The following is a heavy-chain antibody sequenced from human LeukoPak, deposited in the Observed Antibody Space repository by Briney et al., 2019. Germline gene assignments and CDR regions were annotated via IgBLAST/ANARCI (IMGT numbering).Heavy chain of an antibody. CDR2: IIPILGIA. CDR3: ARDPDYYDSSGYYFDY. D-gene: IGHD3-22*01. CDR1: GGTFSSYT. J-gene: IGHJ4*02. Sequence: SVKVSCKASGGTFSSYTISWVRQAPGQGLQWMGRIIPILGIANYAQKFQGRVTITADKSTSTAYMELSSLRSEDTAVYYCARDPDYYDSSGYYFDYWGQGTLVTVSS. V-gene: IGHV1-69*04.